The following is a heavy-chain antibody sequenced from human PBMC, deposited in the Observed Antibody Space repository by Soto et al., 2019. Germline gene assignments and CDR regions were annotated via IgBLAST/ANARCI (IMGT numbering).Heavy chain of an antibody. CDR2: ISSSSSYI. CDR1: GFTFRRYS. CDR3: ARADDYSSSGPYGRDV. D-gene: IGHD6-13*01. Sequence: PGGSLGLSCASSGFTFRRYSMNCFRQAPGNGLDWFSSISSSSSYIYYADSVKGRFTIPKDNAKNSLYLQMNSLRAGERAVYYWARADDYSSSGPYGRDVWGQGTTVTVSS. J-gene: IGHJ6*02. V-gene: IGHV3-21*01.